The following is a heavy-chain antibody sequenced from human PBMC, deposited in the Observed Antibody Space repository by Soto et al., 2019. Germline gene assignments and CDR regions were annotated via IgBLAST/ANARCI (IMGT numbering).Heavy chain of an antibody. D-gene: IGHD6-13*01. V-gene: IGHV3-48*02. CDR2: ISSSSSSI. CDR3: ARRYSSTSRTMDV. J-gene: IGHJ6*02. Sequence: EVQLVESGGGLVQPGGSLRLSCEASGFTFSNYYMTWVRQATGKGLEWVSYISSSSSSIDYADSVQGRFSISRDNAKSSLYLQMNSLRDEDTAVDYCARRYSSTSRTMDVWGQGTTVTVSS. CDR1: GFTFSNYY.